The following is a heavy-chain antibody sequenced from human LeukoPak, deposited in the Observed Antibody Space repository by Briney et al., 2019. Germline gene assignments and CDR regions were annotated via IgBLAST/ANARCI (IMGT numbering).Heavy chain of an antibody. CDR3: ARDVISYYDSSGYYGIFDY. Sequence: ASVKVSCKASGYTFTSYYMHWVRQAPGQGLEWMGIINPSGGSTSYAQKFQGRVTMTRDTSTSTVYMELSSLRSEDTAVYYCARDVISYYDSSGYYGIFDYWGQGTLVTVSS. V-gene: IGHV1-46*01. D-gene: IGHD3-22*01. J-gene: IGHJ4*02. CDR2: INPSGGST. CDR1: GYTFTSYY.